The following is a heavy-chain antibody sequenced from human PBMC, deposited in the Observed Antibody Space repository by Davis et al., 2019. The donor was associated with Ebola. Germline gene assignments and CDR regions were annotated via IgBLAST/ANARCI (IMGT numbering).Heavy chain of an antibody. D-gene: IGHD1-1*01. CDR3: ARAQFPTTSDH. V-gene: IGHV1-18*01. J-gene: IGHJ4*02. CDR2: INPHNGNT. CDR1: GYTFTSYA. Sequence: ASVKVSCKASGYTFTSYAMHWVRQAPGQGLEWMGWINPHNGNTNYGQNVQGRVIMTSDTATTTAYMEVGSLRSDDTAVYYCARAQFPTTSDHWGQGTLVTVSS.